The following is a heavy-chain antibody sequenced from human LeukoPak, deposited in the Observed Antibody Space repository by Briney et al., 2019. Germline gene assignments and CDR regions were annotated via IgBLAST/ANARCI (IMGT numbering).Heavy chain of an antibody. J-gene: IGHJ4*02. D-gene: IGHD6-13*01. V-gene: IGHV4-59*01. CDR1: GGSISSYY. Sequence: SETLSLTCTVSGGSISSYYWSWIRQPPGKGLEWIGYIYYSGSTNYNPSLKSRVTISVDTSKNQFSLKLSSVTAADTAVYYCARRGLNSSWYRYWGQGTLVTVSS. CDR3: ARRGLNSSWYRY. CDR2: IYYSGST.